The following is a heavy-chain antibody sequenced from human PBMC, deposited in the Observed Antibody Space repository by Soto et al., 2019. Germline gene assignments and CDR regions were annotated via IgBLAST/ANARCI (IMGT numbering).Heavy chain of an antibody. V-gene: IGHV3-23*01. CDR1: GFTLSTYW. CDR3: AKRSRSGISYYYYYMDV. Sequence: GGSLRLSCAASGFTLSTYWMTWVRQAPGKGLEWFSYISGSGDSTYYADSVKGRFTISRDNSKNTLYLQMNSLRAEDTAVYYCAKRSRSGISYYYYYMDVWGKGTTVTAP. CDR2: ISGSGDST. D-gene: IGHD3-10*01. J-gene: IGHJ6*03.